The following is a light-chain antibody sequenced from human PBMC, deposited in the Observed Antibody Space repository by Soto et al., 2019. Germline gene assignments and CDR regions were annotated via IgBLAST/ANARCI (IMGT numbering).Light chain of an antibody. V-gene: IGLV1-44*01. CDR3: ATWDDSRKGL. CDR1: TSNIESHA. CDR2: TNN. J-gene: IGLJ1*01. Sequence: VLTQPPSASGTPGQRITISCSGSTSNIESHAVNWYQQVPGTAPKLIINTNNQRPSGVPDRFSGSKSGASASLAISGLQSEDEATDYCATWDDSRKGLFGTGTKVTVL.